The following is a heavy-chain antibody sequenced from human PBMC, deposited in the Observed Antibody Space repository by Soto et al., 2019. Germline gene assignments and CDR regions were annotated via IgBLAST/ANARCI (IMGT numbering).Heavy chain of an antibody. CDR2: INSDGSST. J-gene: IGHJ4*02. D-gene: IGHD1-26*01. V-gene: IGHV3-74*01. CDR1: GFTFSSYW. Sequence: EVQLVESGGGLVQPGGSLRLSCAASGFTFSSYWMHWVRQAPGKGLVWVSRINSDGSSTSYADSVKGRFTISRDNAKNTLYLQMNSLRAEDTAVYYCARPLGAGLQSNYYFDYWGQGTLITVSS. CDR3: ARPLGAGLQSNYYFDY.